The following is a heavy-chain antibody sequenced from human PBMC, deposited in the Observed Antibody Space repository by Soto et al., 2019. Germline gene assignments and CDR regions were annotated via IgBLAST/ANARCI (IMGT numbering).Heavy chain of an antibody. CDR1: GFTFSSYA. V-gene: IGHV3-30-3*01. D-gene: IGHD3-3*01. CDR3: ARDSSGHPFDF. Sequence: QVQLVESGGGVVQPGRSLRLSCAASGFTFSSYAMHWVRQAPGKGLEWEAVISYDGSNEYYADSVKGRFTISRDNSKNTLYLQMNSLRAEDTAVYYCARDSSGHPFDFWGQGALVTVSS. CDR2: ISYDGSNE. J-gene: IGHJ4*02.